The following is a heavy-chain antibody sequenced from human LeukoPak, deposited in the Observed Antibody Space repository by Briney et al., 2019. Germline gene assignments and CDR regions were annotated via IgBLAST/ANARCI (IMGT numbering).Heavy chain of an antibody. J-gene: IGHJ4*02. CDR3: ARGDKFSGDY. CDR1: GFTLSTYW. V-gene: IGHV3-7*04. Sequence: GGSLRLSRAASGFTLSTYWMSWVRQAPGKGLEGVANIHQDGNEKYYVDSVKGRFTISRDNAKNSLYLQMNSLRAEDTAVYYCARGDKFSGDYWGQGTLVTVSS. CDR2: IHQDGNEK. D-gene: IGHD2-15*01.